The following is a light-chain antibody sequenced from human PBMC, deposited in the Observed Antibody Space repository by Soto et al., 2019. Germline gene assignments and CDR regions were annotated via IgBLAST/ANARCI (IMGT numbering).Light chain of an antibody. CDR2: EVS. J-gene: IGLJ2*01. Sequence: QSVLTQPPSVSGAPRQRVTISCTGTSSDVGGYKYVSWYQQHPDKAPKLIIFEVSNRPSGISSRFSGSKSGNTASLTISGLQAEDEADYYCASYTSSSTSVIFGRGTKLTVL. V-gene: IGLV2-14*01. CDR3: ASYTSSSTSVI. CDR1: SSDVGGYKY.